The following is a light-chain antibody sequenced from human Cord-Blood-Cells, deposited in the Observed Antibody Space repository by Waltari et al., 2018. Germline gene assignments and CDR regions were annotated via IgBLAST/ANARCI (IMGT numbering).Light chain of an antibody. CDR1: QSISSW. V-gene: IGKV1-5*01. Sequence: DIQMTQSPSTLSASVGARVTITCRASQSISSWSAWHQQKPGKAPNLLIYDASSLESGLPSRFSVSGSGTELTLSISSLQPDDFATYYCQQYNSWTFGQGTKVEIK. CDR3: QQYNSWT. CDR2: DAS. J-gene: IGKJ1*01.